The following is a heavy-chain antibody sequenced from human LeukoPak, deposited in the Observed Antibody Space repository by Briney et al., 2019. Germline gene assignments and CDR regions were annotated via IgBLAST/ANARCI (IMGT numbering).Heavy chain of an antibody. Sequence: GGSLRLSCAASGFSVSSNYMSWVRQAPGKGLEWVSVIYSGGSTYYADSVKGRFTISRDNSKNTLYLQMHSLRAEDTAVYYCVTGYSSSWYYWGQGTLVTVSS. J-gene: IGHJ4*02. CDR3: VTGYSSSWYY. CDR2: IYSGGST. CDR1: GFSVSSNY. V-gene: IGHV3-53*01. D-gene: IGHD6-13*01.